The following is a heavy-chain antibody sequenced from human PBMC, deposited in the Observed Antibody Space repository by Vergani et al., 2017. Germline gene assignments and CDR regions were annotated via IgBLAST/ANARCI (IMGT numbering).Heavy chain of an antibody. J-gene: IGHJ4*02. CDR1: GFTFSSYA. Sequence: QVQLVESGGGVVQPGRSLRLSCAASGFTFSSYAMHWVRQAPGKGLEWVAVISYDGSNKYYADSVKGRVTISRDNSKNTLYLQMNSLRAEDTAVYYCARGAITILVVVNLALGYWGQGSLVTVSS. V-gene: IGHV3-30-3*01. D-gene: IGHD3-22*01. CDR2: ISYDGSNK. CDR3: ARGAITILVVVNLALGY.